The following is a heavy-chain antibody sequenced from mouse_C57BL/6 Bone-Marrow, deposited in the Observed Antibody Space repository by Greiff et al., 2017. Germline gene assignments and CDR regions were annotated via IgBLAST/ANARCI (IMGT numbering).Heavy chain of an antibody. CDR1: GYTFTSYW. CDR3: ARGGDWFAY. J-gene: IGHJ3*01. CDR2: IDPSDSYT. V-gene: IGHV1-59*01. Sequence: QVQLKQPGAELVRPGTSVKLSCKASGYTFTSYWMHWVKQRPGQGLEWIGVIDPSDSYTNYNQKFKGKATLTVDTSSSTAYMQLSSLTSEDSAVYYGARGGDWFAYWGQGTLVTVSA.